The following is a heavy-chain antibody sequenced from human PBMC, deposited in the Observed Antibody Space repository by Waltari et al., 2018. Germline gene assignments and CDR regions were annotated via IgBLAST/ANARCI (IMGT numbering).Heavy chain of an antibody. D-gene: IGHD2-2*01. CDR1: EFTFGSYC. CDR2: ISSSGGQK. CDR3: ATSEYQLVLVDEY. Sequence: EVQLVESGGGLVKPGGCLSLSCVASEFTFGSYCMHWDSRAPGKGLEWVSSISSSGGQKCYAASMEGRFTISRDNAKNSLYLQMNSLRAEDTAVYYCATSEYQLVLVDEYWGQGTLVTVSS. V-gene: IGHV3-21*01. J-gene: IGHJ4*02.